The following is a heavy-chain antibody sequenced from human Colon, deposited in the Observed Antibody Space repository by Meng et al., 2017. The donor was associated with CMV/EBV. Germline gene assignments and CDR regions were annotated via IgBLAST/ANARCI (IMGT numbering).Heavy chain of an antibody. V-gene: IGHV3-30*04. CDR2: ISYDGSNK. Sequence: SCAASGFTFSSYAMHWVRQAPGKGLEWVAVISYDGSNKYYADSVKGRFTISRDNSKNTLYLQMNSLRAEDTAVYYCARATESSSGYYFDYWGQGTLVTVSS. CDR1: GFTFSSYA. CDR3: ARATESSSGYYFDY. J-gene: IGHJ4*02. D-gene: IGHD6-6*01.